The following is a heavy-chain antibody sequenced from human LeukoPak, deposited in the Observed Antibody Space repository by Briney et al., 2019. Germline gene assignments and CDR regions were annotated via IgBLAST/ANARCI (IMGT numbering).Heavy chain of an antibody. CDR2: IAEDGSNE. V-gene: IGHV3-30*18. CDR1: GFTFSSYG. J-gene: IGHJ4*02. CDR3: AKDRETTSSGTFDY. D-gene: IGHD1/OR15-1a*01. Sequence: GRSLRLSCAASGFTFSSYGMHCVRQAPGKGLEWVAFIAEDGSNEKYTDSVKGRFTIPRDNSNNTLYLRMNSLRAEDTGVYYCAKDRETTSSGTFDYWGQGTLVTVSS.